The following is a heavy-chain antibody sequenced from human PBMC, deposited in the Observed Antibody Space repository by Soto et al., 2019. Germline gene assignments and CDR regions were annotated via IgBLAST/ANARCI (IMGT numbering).Heavy chain of an antibody. CDR1: GITFSNYW. J-gene: IGHJ4*02. V-gene: IGHV5-10-1*01. Sequence: GSLRLSCTASGITFSNYWMTWVRQKPGKGLEWMGRIGPSDSQTYYSPSFRGHVTISATKSITTVFLQWSSLRASDTAMYYCARQIYDSDTGPNFQYYFDSWVQGTPVTVSS. CDR2: IGPSDSQT. CDR3: ARQIYDSDTGPNFQYYFDS. D-gene: IGHD3-22*01.